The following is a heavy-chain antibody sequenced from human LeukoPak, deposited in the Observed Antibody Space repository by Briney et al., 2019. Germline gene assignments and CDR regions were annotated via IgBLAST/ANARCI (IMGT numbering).Heavy chain of an antibody. V-gene: IGHV4-30-2*01. D-gene: IGHD3-10*01. CDR1: GGSISSGGYY. Sequence: PSQTLSLTCTVSGGSISSGGYYWSWIRQPPGKGLEWIGYIYHSGSIYYNPSLKSRVTISVDRSKNQFSLKLSSVTAADTAVYYCARDSEHHAGNYYYYMDVWGKGTTVTVSS. J-gene: IGHJ6*03. CDR2: IYHSGSI. CDR3: ARDSEHHAGNYYYYMDV.